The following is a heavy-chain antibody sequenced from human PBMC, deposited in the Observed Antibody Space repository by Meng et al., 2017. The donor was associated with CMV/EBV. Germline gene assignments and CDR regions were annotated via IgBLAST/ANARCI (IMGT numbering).Heavy chain of an antibody. V-gene: IGHV3-7*01. CDR2: IKQDGSEK. J-gene: IGHJ4*02. Sequence: GESLKISCAASGFTFSSYWMSWVRQAPGKGLEWAANIKQDGSEKYYVDSVKGRFTISRDNAKNSLYLQMNSLRAEDTAVYYCARDRGYSYSDYWGQGTLVTVSS. CDR1: GFTFSSYW. D-gene: IGHD5-18*01. CDR3: ARDRGYSYSDY.